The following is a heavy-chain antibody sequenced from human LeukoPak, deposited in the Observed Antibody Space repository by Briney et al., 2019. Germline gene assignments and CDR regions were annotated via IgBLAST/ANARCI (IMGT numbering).Heavy chain of an antibody. CDR2: INSDGSST. CDR1: GFTFSSYW. V-gene: IGHV3-74*01. J-gene: IGHJ4*02. Sequence: PGGSLRLSCAASGFTFSSYWMHWVRQAPGKGLVWVSRINSDGSSTSYADSVKGRFTISRDNAKNSLYLQMNSLRAEDTAVYYCVRDIDGYYYGTIGSYLWFDYWGQGAQVTVSS. CDR3: VRDIDGYYYGTIGSYLWFDY. D-gene: IGHD3-22*01.